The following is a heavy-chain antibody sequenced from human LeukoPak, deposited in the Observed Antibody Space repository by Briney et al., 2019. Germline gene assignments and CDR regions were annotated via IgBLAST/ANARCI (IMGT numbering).Heavy chain of an antibody. J-gene: IGHJ5*02. CDR1: GGSITSSGYS. CDR3: ARVSTGTGTYWFDP. CDR2: VYHSGNT. V-gene: IGHV4-30-2*01. Sequence: PSETLSLTCTVSGGSITSSGYSWSWIRRPPGKGLEYIGYVYHSGNTYYNPSLKSLVTMSVDRSKNQFSLKLSSVTAADTAVDYCARVSTGTGTYWFDPWGQGTLVTVSS. D-gene: IGHD1-14*01.